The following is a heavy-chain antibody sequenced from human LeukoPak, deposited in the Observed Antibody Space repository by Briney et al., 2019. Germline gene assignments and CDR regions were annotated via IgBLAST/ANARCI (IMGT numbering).Heavy chain of an antibody. V-gene: IGHV4-34*01. J-gene: IGHJ5*02. CDR3: ARGFIGFVLYSSSSGWFDT. CDR1: GGSFSGYY. CDR2: INHSGST. D-gene: IGHD6-6*01. Sequence: SETLSLTCAVYGGSFSGYYWSWIRQPPGKGLEWIGEINHSGSTNYNPSLKSRVTISVDTSKNQFSLKLSSVTAADTAVYYCARGFIGFVLYSSSSGWFDTWGQGTLVTVSS.